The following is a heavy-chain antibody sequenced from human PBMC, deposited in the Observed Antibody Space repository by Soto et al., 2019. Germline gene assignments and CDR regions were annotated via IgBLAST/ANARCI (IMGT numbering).Heavy chain of an antibody. J-gene: IGHJ6*02. CDR1: GYTFTSYG. CDR3: ARGKRAVVRRGYYYYGMDV. D-gene: IGHD2-15*01. CDR2: ISAYNGNT. Sequence: GASVKVSCKASGYTFTSYGISWVRQAPGQGLEWMGWISAYNGNTNYAQKLQGRVTMTTDTSTSTAYMELRSLRSDDTAVYYCARGKRAVVRRGYYYYGMDVWGQWTTVTSP. V-gene: IGHV1-18*01.